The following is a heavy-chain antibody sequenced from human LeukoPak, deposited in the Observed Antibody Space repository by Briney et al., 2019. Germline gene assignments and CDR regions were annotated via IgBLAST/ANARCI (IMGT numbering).Heavy chain of an antibody. D-gene: IGHD3-3*01. Sequence: GASVTVSCKASGGTFSSYAISWVRQAPGQGLEWMGGIIPIFGTANYAQKFQGRVTITADESTSTAYMELGSLRSEDTAVYYCARGMARDFWSGYFPDYYYGMDVWGQGTTVTVSS. V-gene: IGHV1-69*13. CDR3: ARGMARDFWSGYFPDYYYGMDV. J-gene: IGHJ6*02. CDR1: GGTFSSYA. CDR2: IIPIFGTA.